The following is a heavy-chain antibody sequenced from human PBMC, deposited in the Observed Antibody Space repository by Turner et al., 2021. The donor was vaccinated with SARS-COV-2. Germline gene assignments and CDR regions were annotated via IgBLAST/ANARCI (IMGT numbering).Heavy chain of an antibody. CDR1: GGSISSSSYY. D-gene: IGHD6-13*01. J-gene: IGHJ5*02. V-gene: IGHV4-39*01. CDR2: VYYSWST. CDR3: ARHWEVAAAAYLARFDP. Sequence: QLQLQESGPGLVKPSETLSLTCTVSGGSISSSSYYWGWIRQPPGKGLEWNGSVYYSWSTYNNPTLNRRFTVSVDTSKTQFSLELTSVTAADTAGYFCARHWEVAAAAYLARFDPWGQGTLVTVSS.